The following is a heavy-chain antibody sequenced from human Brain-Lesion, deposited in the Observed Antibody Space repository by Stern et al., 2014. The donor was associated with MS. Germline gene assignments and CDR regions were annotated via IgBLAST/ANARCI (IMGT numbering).Heavy chain of an antibody. CDR2: INPNTGGT. Sequence: VQLVESGAEVKKPGASVKVSCKTSGYIFTGYYIHWVRQAPGQGLEWMAWINPNTGGTKYPQKFQGRGTMSRDTSISTAYVELSSLTSDDTAVYYCARDQRGITIFGVVTDYYYLGMDVWGQGTTVTVSS. V-gene: IGHV1-2*02. CDR3: ARDQRGITIFGVVTDYYYLGMDV. D-gene: IGHD3-3*01. CDR1: GYIFTGYY. J-gene: IGHJ6*02.